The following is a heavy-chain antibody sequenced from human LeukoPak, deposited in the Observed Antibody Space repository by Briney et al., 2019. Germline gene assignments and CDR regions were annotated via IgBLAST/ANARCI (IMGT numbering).Heavy chain of an antibody. D-gene: IGHD1-14*01. CDR3: ANRNYYYGMDV. Sequence: KPSETLSLTCAVYGGSFSGYYWSWIRQPPGKGLEWIGEINHSGSTNYNPSLKSRVTISVDTSKNQFSLKLSSVTAADTAVYYCANRNYYYGMDVWGQGTTVTVSS. CDR2: INHSGST. CDR1: GGSFSGYY. J-gene: IGHJ6*02. V-gene: IGHV4-34*01.